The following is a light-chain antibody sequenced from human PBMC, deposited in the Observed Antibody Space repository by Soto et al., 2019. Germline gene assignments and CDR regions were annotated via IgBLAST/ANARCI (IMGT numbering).Light chain of an antibody. CDR2: DVS. CDR3: CSYAGSYTHYV. CDR1: SIDVGYYNY. V-gene: IGLV2-11*01. Sequence: QSALTQPRSVSGSPGQSVTISCTGTSIDVGYYNYVSWYQQHPGKAPKLMIYDVSKRPSGVPDRFSGSKSGNTASLTICGLQAEDEADYYCCSYAGSYTHYVFGTGTKLTVL. J-gene: IGLJ1*01.